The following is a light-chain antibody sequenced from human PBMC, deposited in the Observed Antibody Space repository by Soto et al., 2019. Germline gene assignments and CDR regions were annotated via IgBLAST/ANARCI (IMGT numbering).Light chain of an antibody. CDR1: QSVSSN. Sequence: EIVMTQSPATRSVNQGERSTLXXRASQSVSSNLAWYQQKPGQAPRXIIYGASTRATGIPARFSGSGSGADFTLTISSLQPEDFATYYCLQDYNYPPTFGQGTKVDIK. CDR2: GAS. J-gene: IGKJ1*01. CDR3: LQDYNYPPT. V-gene: IGKV3-15*01.